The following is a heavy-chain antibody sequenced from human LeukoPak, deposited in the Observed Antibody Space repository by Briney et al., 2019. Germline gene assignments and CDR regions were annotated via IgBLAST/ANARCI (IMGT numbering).Heavy chain of an antibody. CDR3: ARDAEFCSGGSCYSGSPYREFDY. Sequence: PSETLSLTCTVSGGSISSYYWSWIRQPPGKGLEWIGRIYPGGTTHYNPSLKSRVTMSVDTSKNQFSLKLSSVTAADTAVYYCARDAEFCSGGSCYSGSPYREFDYWGQGTLVTVSS. D-gene: IGHD2-15*01. V-gene: IGHV4-4*07. CDR2: IYPGGTT. J-gene: IGHJ4*02. CDR1: GGSISSYY.